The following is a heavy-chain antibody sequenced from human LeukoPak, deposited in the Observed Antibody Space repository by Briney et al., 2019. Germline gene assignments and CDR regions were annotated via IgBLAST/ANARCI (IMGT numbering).Heavy chain of an antibody. CDR1: GGSISSSSYY. CDR3: ARDSPSRDSNWFDP. V-gene: IGHV4-39*07. CDR2: IYYSGST. J-gene: IGHJ5*02. Sequence: SETLSLTCTVSGGSISSSSYYWGWIRQPPGKGLEWIGSIYYSGSTYYNPSLKSRVTISVDTSKNQFSLKLSSVTAADTAVYYCARDSPSRDSNWFDPWGQGTLVTVSS.